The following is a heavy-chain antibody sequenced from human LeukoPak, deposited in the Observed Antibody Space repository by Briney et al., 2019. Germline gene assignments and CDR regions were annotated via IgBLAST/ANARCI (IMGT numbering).Heavy chain of an antibody. D-gene: IGHD3-9*01. Sequence: ASVKVSCKASGYTFTSYAMHWVRQAPGQGLEWMGWISAYNGNTNYAQKLQGRVTMTTDTSTSTAYMELRSLRSDDTAVYYCARDSRRYFDWLLNGHVYFDYWGQGTLVTVSS. J-gene: IGHJ4*02. V-gene: IGHV1-18*01. CDR3: ARDSRRYFDWLLNGHVYFDY. CDR2: ISAYNGNT. CDR1: GYTFTSYA.